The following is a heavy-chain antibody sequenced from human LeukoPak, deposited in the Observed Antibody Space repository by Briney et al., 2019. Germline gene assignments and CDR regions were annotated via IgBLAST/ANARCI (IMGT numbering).Heavy chain of an antibody. J-gene: IGHJ5*02. Sequence: WGTLSLTCTVSGGSTSGYYWSWIRQPAGKGLEWIGRIYTSGSTNYNPSLKSRVTISVDKSKNQFSLKLSSVTAADTAVYYCARVVLGYCSSTSCSDNWFDPWGQGTLVTVTS. CDR3: ARVVLGYCSSTSCSDNWFDP. CDR1: GGSTSGYY. V-gene: IGHV4-4*07. CDR2: IYTSGST. D-gene: IGHD2-2*01.